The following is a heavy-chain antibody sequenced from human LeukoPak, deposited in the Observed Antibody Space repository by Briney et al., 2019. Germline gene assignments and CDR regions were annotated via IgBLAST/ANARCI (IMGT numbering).Heavy chain of an antibody. Sequence: GGSLRLSCAVSGFTFSDYWMTWVRQAPGKGLEWVSVIYSGGSTYYADSVKGRFTISRDNSKNTLYLQMNSLRAEDTAVYYCARDRKGGLDYWGQGTLVTVSS. CDR3: ARDRKGGLDY. CDR1: GFTFSDYW. D-gene: IGHD3-16*01. CDR2: IYSGGST. V-gene: IGHV3-53*01. J-gene: IGHJ4*02.